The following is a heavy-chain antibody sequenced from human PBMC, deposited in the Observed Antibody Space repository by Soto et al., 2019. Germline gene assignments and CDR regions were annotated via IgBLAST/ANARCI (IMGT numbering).Heavy chain of an antibody. CDR1: GYTFTSYG. D-gene: IGHD4-4*01. V-gene: IGHV1-18*01. J-gene: IGHJ4*02. CDR2: ISAYNGNT. Sequence: QVQLVQSGAEVKKPGASVKVSCKASGYTFTSYGISWVRQAPGQGLEWMGWISAYNGNTNYAQKLQGRVTMTTDTSTSKDYMELRSLRSDDTAVYYCARDGAWRDYSNYGRDWGQGTLVTVSS. CDR3: ARDGAWRDYSNYGRD.